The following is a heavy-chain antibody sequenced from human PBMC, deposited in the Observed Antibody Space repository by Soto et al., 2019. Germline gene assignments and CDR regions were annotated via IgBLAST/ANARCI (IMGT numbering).Heavy chain of an antibody. CDR1: GYTFTSYG. Sequence: ASVKVSCKASGYTFTSYGISWVRQAPGQGLEWMGWVSAYSGDTNYAQNLQGRVTMTTDSSTSTAYMELRSLRSDDTALYYCARIRAFQLLEASDIWGQGTVVTVSS. CDR2: VSAYSGDT. CDR3: ARIRAFQLLEASDI. V-gene: IGHV1-18*01. J-gene: IGHJ3*02. D-gene: IGHD2-2*01.